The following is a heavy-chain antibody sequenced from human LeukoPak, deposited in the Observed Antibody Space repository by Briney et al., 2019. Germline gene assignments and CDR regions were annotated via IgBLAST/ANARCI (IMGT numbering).Heavy chain of an antibody. V-gene: IGHV3-23*01. J-gene: IGHJ4*02. D-gene: IGHD3-9*01. CDR3: AKEIYDILTGYSH. CDR2: ISDSGGST. Sequence: GGSLRLSCAASGFTFSSYAMSWVRQAPGKGLEWVSSISDSGGSTYYAGSVKGRFTISRDNSKNTLYLQMNSLRAEDTAVYYCAKEIYDILTGYSHWGQGTLVTVSS. CDR1: GFTFSSYA.